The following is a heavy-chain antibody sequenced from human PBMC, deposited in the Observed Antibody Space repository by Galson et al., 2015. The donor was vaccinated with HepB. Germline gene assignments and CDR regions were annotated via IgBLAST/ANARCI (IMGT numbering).Heavy chain of an antibody. J-gene: IGHJ4*02. V-gene: IGHV3-30*04. Sequence: LSCAASGFTFSSYAMHWVRQAPGKGLEWVAVISYDGSNKYYADSVKGRFTISRDNSMNTLYLQMNSLRAEDTAVYYCARAGSGWYFDYWGQGTLVTVSS. CDR1: GFTFSSYA. D-gene: IGHD6-19*01. CDR3: ARAGSGWYFDY. CDR2: ISYDGSNK.